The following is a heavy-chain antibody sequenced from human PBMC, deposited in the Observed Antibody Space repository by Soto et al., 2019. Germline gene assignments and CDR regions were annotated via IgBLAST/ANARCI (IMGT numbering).Heavy chain of an antibody. Sequence: PSETLSLTCSVWGGPSEAYHWSWIRQSPGEGLEWIGEFSYSGSLNYNPSLKRRVDVSLDTSTEHCSLAMTSVTAADTGVYFCACGSRYWSFALWGRGTLVTVT. D-gene: IGHD1-20*01. CDR1: GGPSEAYH. V-gene: IGHV4-34*01. CDR2: FSYSGSL. CDR3: ACGSRYWSFAL. J-gene: IGHJ2*01.